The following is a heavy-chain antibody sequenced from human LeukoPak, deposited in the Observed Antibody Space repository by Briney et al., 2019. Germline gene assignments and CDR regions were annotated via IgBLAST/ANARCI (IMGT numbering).Heavy chain of an antibody. CDR1: GGSISSSSYY. CDR3: ARQDYGSGKYYYYYGMGV. CDR2: IYYSGST. V-gene: IGHV4-39*01. Sequence: SETLSLTCTVSGGSISSSSYYWGWIRQPPGKGLEWIRSIYYSGSTYYNPSLKSRVTISVDTSKNQFSLKLSSVTAADTAVYYCARQDYGSGKYYYYYGMGVWGQGTTVTVSS. J-gene: IGHJ6*02. D-gene: IGHD3-10*01.